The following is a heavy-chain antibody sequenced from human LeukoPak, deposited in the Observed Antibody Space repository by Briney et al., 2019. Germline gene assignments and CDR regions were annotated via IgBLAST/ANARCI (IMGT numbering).Heavy chain of an antibody. CDR1: GFTFSSYS. CDR3: ARDLYGDPKSRGY. D-gene: IGHD4-17*01. J-gene: IGHJ4*02. Sequence: SGGSLRLSCAASGFTFSSYSMNWVRQAPGKGLEWVSSISSSSSYIYYADSVKGRFTISRDNAKNSLYLQMNSLRAEDTAVYYCARDLYGDPKSRGYWGQGTPVTVSS. V-gene: IGHV3-21*01. CDR2: ISSSSSYI.